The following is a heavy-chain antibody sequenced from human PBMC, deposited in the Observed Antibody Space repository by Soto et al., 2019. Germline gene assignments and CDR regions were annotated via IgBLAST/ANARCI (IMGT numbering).Heavy chain of an antibody. V-gene: IGHV3-64*02. D-gene: IGHD4-17*01. J-gene: IGHJ4*02. CDR3: ARGPSTVATWLDY. Sequence: EVQLVESGEGLVQPGGSLRLPCAASGFTFSNYAMHWVRQAPGKGLEYVSAISGNGFSTYYGDSVRGRFIISRDNSKNTLYLQMGSLRAEDMAVYYCARGPSTVATWLDYWGQGTLVTVSS. CDR2: ISGNGFST. CDR1: GFTFSNYA.